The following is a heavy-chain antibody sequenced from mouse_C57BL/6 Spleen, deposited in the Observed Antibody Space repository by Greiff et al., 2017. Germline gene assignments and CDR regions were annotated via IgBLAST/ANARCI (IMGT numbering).Heavy chain of an antibody. CDR1: GYAFSSSW. D-gene: IGHD4-1*01. CDR2: IYPGDGDT. J-gene: IGHJ2*01. Sequence: VKLLESGPELVKPGASVKISCKASGYAFSSSWMNWVKQRPGKGLEWIGRIYPGDGDTNYNGKFKGKATLTADKSSSTAYMQLSSLTSEDSAVYFCASPLTGNYWGQGTTLTVSS. CDR3: ASPLTGNY. V-gene: IGHV1-82*01.